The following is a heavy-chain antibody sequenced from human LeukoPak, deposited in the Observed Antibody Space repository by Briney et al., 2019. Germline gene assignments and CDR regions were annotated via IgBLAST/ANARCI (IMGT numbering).Heavy chain of an antibody. CDR2: ISSSSSYI. CDR3: ARAYRYCSSTSCYAFDY. D-gene: IGHD2-2*01. J-gene: IGHJ4*02. CDR1: GFTFSSYA. V-gene: IGHV3-21*01. Sequence: GGSLRLSCAASGFTFSSYAMSWVRQAPGKGLEWVSSISSSSSYIYYADSVKGRFTISRDNAKNSLYLQMNSLRAEDTAVYYCARAYRYCSSTSCYAFDYWGQGTLVTVSS.